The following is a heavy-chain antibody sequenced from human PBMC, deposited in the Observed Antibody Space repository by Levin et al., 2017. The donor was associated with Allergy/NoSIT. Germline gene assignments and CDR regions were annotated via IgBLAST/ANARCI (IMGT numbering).Heavy chain of an antibody. D-gene: IGHD2-2*01. CDR1: GGSISSSY. J-gene: IGHJ6*02. Sequence: SQTLSLTCTVSGGSISSSYWSWIRQPPGKGLEWIGYIYYSGSTNYNPSLKSRATISVDTSKNQFSLKLNSVTAADTAVYYCARYYCSSTTCWRDGMDVWGQGTTVTVSS. CDR3: ARYYCSSTTCWRDGMDV. CDR2: IYYSGST. V-gene: IGHV4-59*01.